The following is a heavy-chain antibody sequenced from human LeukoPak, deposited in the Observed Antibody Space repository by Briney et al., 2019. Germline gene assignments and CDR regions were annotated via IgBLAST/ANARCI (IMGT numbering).Heavy chain of an antibody. CDR1: GFSFSTYA. D-gene: IGHD6-19*01. J-gene: IGHJ4*02. V-gene: IGHV3-23*01. Sequence: GGSLRLSCTASGFSFSTYAMSWVRQAPGKGLEWVSAISGSGGSTYHADSVKGRFTISRDNSKNTLYLQMNSLRAEDTAVYYCAKDARRTFGLSSGLYRGSYYFDYWGQGTLVTVSS. CDR2: ISGSGGST. CDR3: AKDARRTFGLSSGLYRGSYYFDY.